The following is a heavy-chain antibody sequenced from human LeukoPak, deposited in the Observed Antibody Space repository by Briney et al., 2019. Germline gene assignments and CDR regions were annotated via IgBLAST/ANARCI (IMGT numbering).Heavy chain of an antibody. CDR3: ARGPTGPSAV. Sequence: SETLSLTCAVYGVSFSVYYWSWIRQPPGKGLEWVGEINHSGSTNYNASLKSRVTISVDPSKNQFSLKLRSVTAADMAVYYCARGPTGPSAVWGKGTTVTVSS. J-gene: IGHJ6*04. CDR1: GVSFSVYY. CDR2: INHSGST. V-gene: IGHV4-34*01.